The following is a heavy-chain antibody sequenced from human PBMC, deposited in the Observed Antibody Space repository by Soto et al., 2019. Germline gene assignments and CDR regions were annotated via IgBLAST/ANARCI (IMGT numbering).Heavy chain of an antibody. V-gene: IGHV3-21*01. D-gene: IGHD3-10*01. CDR3: ASASSFEELLVVDY. Sequence: PGKGLEWVSSLSSSSSYIYYADSVKGRFTISRDNAKHSLYLQMNSLRDEDTAVYFCASASSFEELLVVDYWGQGTLVTVSS. J-gene: IGHJ4*02. CDR2: LSSSSSYI.